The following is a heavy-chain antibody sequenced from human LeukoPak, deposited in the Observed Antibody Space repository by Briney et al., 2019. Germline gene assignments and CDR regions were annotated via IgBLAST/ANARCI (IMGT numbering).Heavy chain of an antibody. CDR2: ISGSGGST. D-gene: IGHD3-10*01. CDR1: GFTFSSYA. V-gene: IGHV3-23*01. CDR3: ASTYGSRSFGDSLDAFDI. Sequence: GGSLRLSCVASGFTFSSYAMSWVRQAPGKGLEWVSSISGSGGSTYYADSVKGRFTISRDNSKNTLYLQVNTLRAEDTAVYYCASTYGSRSFGDSLDAFDIWGQGTMVTVSS. J-gene: IGHJ3*02.